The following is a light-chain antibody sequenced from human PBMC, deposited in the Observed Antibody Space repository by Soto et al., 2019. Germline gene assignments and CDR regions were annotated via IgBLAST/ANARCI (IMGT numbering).Light chain of an antibody. CDR2: SDN. J-gene: IGLJ3*02. CDR1: SSNIDTNT. Sequence: QAVVTQPPSASGTPGQRVTISCSGSSSNIDTNTVNWYKQLPGMSPKLLIHSDNQRPSGVPDRFSGSKSGTSASLAISGLQAEDEADYYCAAWDDSLNGFTWVFGGGTKLTVL. CDR3: AAWDDSLNGFTWV. V-gene: IGLV1-44*01.